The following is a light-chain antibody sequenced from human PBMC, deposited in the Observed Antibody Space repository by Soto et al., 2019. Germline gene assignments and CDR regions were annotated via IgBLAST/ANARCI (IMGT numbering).Light chain of an antibody. CDR2: EVN. Sequence: QSALTQPASVSGSPGQSITISCTGTSSDIGTYDLVSWYQHHPGKAPKLMIYEVNQRPSGVSNRFSASKSGNTASLTISGLQAEDEADYYCCSYTSSSTLGVVFGGGTKLTVL. J-gene: IGLJ2*01. CDR3: CSYTSSSTLGVV. CDR1: SSDIGTYDL. V-gene: IGLV2-14*02.